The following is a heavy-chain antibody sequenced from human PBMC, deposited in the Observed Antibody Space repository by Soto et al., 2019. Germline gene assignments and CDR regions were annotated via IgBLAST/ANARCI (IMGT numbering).Heavy chain of an antibody. J-gene: IGHJ6*02. V-gene: IGHV1-18*01. CDR3: AREGPAPYYYYGMDV. CDR1: GYSFTTYG. Sequence: QVQLVQSGGEVKKPGASVKVSCKTSGYSFTTYGISWVRQAPGQGLEWMGWISAYNGNTNYAQKLQGRVTSTTDTSRSTAYMELRSLRSDDTALYYCAREGPAPYYYYGMDVWGQGSTVTVSS. CDR2: ISAYNGNT.